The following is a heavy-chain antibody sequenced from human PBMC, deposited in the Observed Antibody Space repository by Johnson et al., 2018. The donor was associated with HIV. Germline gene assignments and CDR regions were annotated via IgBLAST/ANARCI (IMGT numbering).Heavy chain of an antibody. V-gene: IGHV3-23*04. CDR2: ISGGGGST. D-gene: IGHD2-2*02. Sequence: VQLVESGGGVVQPGGSLRLSCAASGFTFSNYGMHWVRQAPGKGLEWVSAISGGGGSTFYGDSVKGRFTVSRDNSKDTLYLQMNSLRAEDTALYYCARDLGGPIPLDAFAVWGQGTMVAVSS. J-gene: IGHJ3*01. CDR3: ARDLGGPIPLDAFAV. CDR1: GFTFSNYG.